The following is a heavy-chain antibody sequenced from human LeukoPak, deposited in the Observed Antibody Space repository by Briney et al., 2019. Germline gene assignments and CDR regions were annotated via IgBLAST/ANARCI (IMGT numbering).Heavy chain of an antibody. CDR3: ARDSPDYGGKGFDY. V-gene: IGHV3-48*01. D-gene: IGHD4-23*01. CDR2: ISSSSSTI. CDR1: GFTFSSYS. J-gene: IGHJ4*02. Sequence: GGSLRLSCAASGFTFSSYSMNWVRQAPGKGLEWVSYISSSSSTIYYADSVKGRFTISRDNSKNTVYLQMNSLRAEDTAVYYCARDSPDYGGKGFDYWGQGTLVTVSS.